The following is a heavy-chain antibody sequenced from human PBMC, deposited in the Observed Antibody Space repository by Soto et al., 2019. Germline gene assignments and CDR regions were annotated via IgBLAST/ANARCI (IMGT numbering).Heavy chain of an antibody. Sequence: QVQLRESGPGLVKPSETLSLTCSVSGGSVSSGGYYWGWIRQTPGKGLEWIASMFHSGAKYYNPSLKHRVSISVDTSKNEFFLKLSSSTALDTAIYYCARLGERAAATNWFDPWGQGVLVTVSS. CDR3: ARLGERAAATNWFDP. V-gene: IGHV4-39*01. CDR2: MFHSGAK. J-gene: IGHJ5*02. D-gene: IGHD6-13*01. CDR1: GGSVSSGGYY.